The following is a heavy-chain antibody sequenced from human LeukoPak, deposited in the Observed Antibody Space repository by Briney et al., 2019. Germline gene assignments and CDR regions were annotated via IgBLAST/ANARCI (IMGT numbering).Heavy chain of an antibody. CDR3: ARDAWSMAAAFDY. CDR1: GYSFTSYD. V-gene: IGHV1-69*04. J-gene: IGHJ4*02. Sequence: GASVKVSCKASGYSFTSYDINWVRQAPGQGLEWMGRIIPILGIANYAQKFQGRVTITADKSTSTAYMELSSLRSEDTAVYYCARDAWSMAAAFDYWGQGTLVTVSS. D-gene: IGHD6-13*01. CDR2: IIPILGIA.